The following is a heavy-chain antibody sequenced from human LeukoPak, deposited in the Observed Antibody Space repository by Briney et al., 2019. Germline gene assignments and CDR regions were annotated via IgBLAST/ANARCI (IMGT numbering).Heavy chain of an antibody. Sequence: SGGTLRLSCAASGFTFSDSWMSWVRQAPGKGLEWVANVNPDGSAKDYVDSVKGRFTISRGNAGNSLYLQMSSLRAEARAVYYCATYTHWVAGDVWGQGTTVTVSS. CDR1: GFTFSDSW. CDR3: ATYTHWVAGDV. V-gene: IGHV3-7*01. J-gene: IGHJ6*02. D-gene: IGHD3-16*01. CDR2: VNPDGSAK.